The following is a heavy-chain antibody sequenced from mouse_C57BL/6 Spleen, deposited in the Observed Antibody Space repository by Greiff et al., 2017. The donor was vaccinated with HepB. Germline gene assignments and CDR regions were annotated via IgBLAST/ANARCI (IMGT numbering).Heavy chain of an antibody. CDR1: GYTFTSYW. V-gene: IGHV1-69*01. CDR2: IDPSDSYT. CDR3: ARKDWDWGFAY. D-gene: IGHD4-1*01. Sequence: QVQLQQPGAELVMPGASVKLSCKASGYTFTSYWMHWVKQRPGQGLEWIGEIDPSDSYTNYNQKFKGKSTLTVDKSSSTAYMQLSSLTSEDSAVYYCARKDWDWGFAYWGQGTRVTVSA. J-gene: IGHJ3*01.